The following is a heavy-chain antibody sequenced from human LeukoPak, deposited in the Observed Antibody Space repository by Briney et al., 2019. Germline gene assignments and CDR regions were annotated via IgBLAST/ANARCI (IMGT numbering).Heavy chain of an antibody. Sequence: GESLKISCKGSGYSFTSYWIGWVREMPGKGLECMGIIYPGDSDTRYSPSFQGQVTISADKSISTAYLQWSSLKASDTAMYYCARSRGHDYYDSSGYFDYWGQGSLVTVSS. CDR2: IYPGDSDT. D-gene: IGHD3-22*01. V-gene: IGHV5-51*01. J-gene: IGHJ4*02. CDR1: GYSFTSYW. CDR3: ARSRGHDYYDSSGYFDY.